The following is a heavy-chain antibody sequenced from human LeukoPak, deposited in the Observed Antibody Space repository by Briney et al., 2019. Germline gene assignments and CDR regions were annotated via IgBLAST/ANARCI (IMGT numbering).Heavy chain of an antibody. J-gene: IGHJ4*02. D-gene: IGHD3-16*01. Sequence: ASVKVSCTASGGTFSSYAISWVRQAPGQGLEWMGWISAYNGNTNYAQKLQGRVTMTTDTSTSTAYMELRSLRSDDTAVYYCARDRGSYYDYWGQGTLVTVSS. CDR1: GGTFSSYA. V-gene: IGHV1-18*01. CDR3: ARDRGSYYDY. CDR2: ISAYNGNT.